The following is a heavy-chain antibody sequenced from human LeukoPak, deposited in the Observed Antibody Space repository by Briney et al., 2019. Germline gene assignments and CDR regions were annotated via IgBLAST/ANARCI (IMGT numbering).Heavy chain of an antibody. Sequence: GRSLRLSCAASGFTFSSYGMHWVRQAPGKGLEWVAVISYDGSNKYYADSVKGRFTISRDNSKNTLYLQMNSLRAEDTAVYYCAKDHGIAAAGALEDWGQGTLVTVSS. D-gene: IGHD6-13*01. CDR1: GFTFSSYG. CDR2: ISYDGSNK. J-gene: IGHJ4*02. V-gene: IGHV3-30*18. CDR3: AKDHGIAAAGALED.